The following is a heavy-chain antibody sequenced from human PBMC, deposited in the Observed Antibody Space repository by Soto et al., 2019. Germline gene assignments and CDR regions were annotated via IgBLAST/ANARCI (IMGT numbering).Heavy chain of an antibody. J-gene: IGHJ4*02. D-gene: IGHD2-21*02. CDR3: ARDRWVTTRRFAD. CDR1: GYSFTDFA. CDR2: INPGNGET. Sequence: QVQLVQSGPEVKRPGASVKLSCKSSGYSFTDFAIHWVRQAPGQGLEWMGWINPGNGETKYSQKFQGRVTLNSDASASTVHMELSGLRYEDTSIYFCARDRWVTTRRFADWGQGALVTVSS. V-gene: IGHV1-3*01.